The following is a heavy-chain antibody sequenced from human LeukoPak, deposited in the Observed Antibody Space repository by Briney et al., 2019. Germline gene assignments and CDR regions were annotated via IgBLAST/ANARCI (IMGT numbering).Heavy chain of an antibody. D-gene: IGHD4/OR15-4a*01. CDR3: ARDSDYASAN. V-gene: IGHV3-7*01. J-gene: IGHJ4*02. Sequence: PGGSLRLSCAASGFTFSRYWMSWVRQAPGKGLEWVANINLDGSEKYYVNSVKGRFTISRDNAKNSLYLQMNSLRAKDTAVYYCARDSDYASANWGQGTLVTVSS. CDR1: GFTFSRYW. CDR2: INLDGSEK.